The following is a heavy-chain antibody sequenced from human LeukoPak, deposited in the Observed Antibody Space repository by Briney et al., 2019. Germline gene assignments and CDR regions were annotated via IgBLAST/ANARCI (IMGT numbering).Heavy chain of an antibody. Sequence: PSETLSLTCAVNGGSISGYYWSWIRQPPGKGLEWIGSIYHSGSTYYNPSLKSRVTISVDTSKNQFFLKLSSVTAADTAVYYCARTAVAGSYYYYMDVWGKGTTVTVSS. V-gene: IGHV4-38-2*01. D-gene: IGHD6-19*01. CDR2: IYHSGST. CDR1: GGSISGYY. CDR3: ARTAVAGSYYYYMDV. J-gene: IGHJ6*03.